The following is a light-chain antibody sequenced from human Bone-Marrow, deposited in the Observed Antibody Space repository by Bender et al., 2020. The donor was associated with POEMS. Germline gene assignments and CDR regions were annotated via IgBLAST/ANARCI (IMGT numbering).Light chain of an antibody. J-gene: IGLJ3*02. CDR2: SSH. CDR1: SSNIGAHA. CDR3: AVWGDSLNGWV. Sequence: QSVLTQPPSASGTPGQRVTISCSGGSSNIGAHAVNWYQHLPGTAPKLLIYSSHRRPSEVPDRCSGSRSGTSASLAISGLQSEDEADYYCAVWGDSLNGWVFGGGTKLTVL. V-gene: IGLV1-44*01.